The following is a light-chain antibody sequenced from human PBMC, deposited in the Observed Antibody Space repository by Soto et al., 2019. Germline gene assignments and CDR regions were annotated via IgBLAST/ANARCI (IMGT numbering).Light chain of an antibody. CDR3: QHNNSSPLT. J-gene: IGKJ4*02. CDR2: GAS. CDR1: RSVRSNS. V-gene: IGKV3-20*01. Sequence: EIVLTQSPGTLSLSPGERATLSCGASRSVRSNSSGWRQRKAGPAPRLLIDGASSRAGSVPGRFSGGGAGTYITLTISILEPEDFAVYYWQHNNSSPLTFGGGTKVDIK.